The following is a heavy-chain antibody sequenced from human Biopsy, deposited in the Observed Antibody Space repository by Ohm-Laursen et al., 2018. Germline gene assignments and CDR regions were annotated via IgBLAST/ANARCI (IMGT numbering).Heavy chain of an antibody. J-gene: IGHJ6*02. CDR3: ARIPILIVPAALVNRHRRHLQGLDV. Sequence: TQTLTLTFTLSGFSVNTRGMSVTWIRQAPGKALEWLARIDWDDAKFYSESLKTRLAISKDTSENHVVLTLSDVDPVDTATYYCARIPILIVPAALVNRHRRHLQGLDVWGQGTTVIVSS. CDR1: GFSVNTRGMS. V-gene: IGHV2-70*16. D-gene: IGHD2-2*01. CDR2: IDWDDAK.